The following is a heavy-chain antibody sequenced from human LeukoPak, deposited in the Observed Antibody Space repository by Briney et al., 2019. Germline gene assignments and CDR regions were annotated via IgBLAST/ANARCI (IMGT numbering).Heavy chain of an antibody. CDR2: ISGSGGST. CDR3: AKVPYGSGSAYFDY. CDR1: GFTFSNYA. D-gene: IGHD3-10*01. Sequence: PGGSLRLSCAASGFTFSNYAMSWVPQAPGKGLEWVSAISGSGGSTYSAASVKGRFTITHDNSKNPLYLQMYSLSAHDTAGHYFAKVPYGSGSAYFDYWGQGTLVTVSS. J-gene: IGHJ4*02. V-gene: IGHV3-23*01.